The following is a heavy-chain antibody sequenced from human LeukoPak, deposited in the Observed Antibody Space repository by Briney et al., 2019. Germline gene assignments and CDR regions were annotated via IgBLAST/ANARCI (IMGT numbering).Heavy chain of an antibody. CDR2: ISSSSSYI. CDR1: GFTFSSYS. J-gene: IGHJ6*02. D-gene: IGHD6-19*01. Sequence: GGSLRLSCAASGFTFSSYSMNWVRQAPGKGLGWVSSISSSSSYIYYADSVKGRFTISRDNAKNSLYLQMNSLRAEDTAVYYCAKVTAVAGTETSDYYYYGMDVWGQGTTVTVSS. CDR3: AKVTAVAGTETSDYYYYGMDV. V-gene: IGHV3-21*01.